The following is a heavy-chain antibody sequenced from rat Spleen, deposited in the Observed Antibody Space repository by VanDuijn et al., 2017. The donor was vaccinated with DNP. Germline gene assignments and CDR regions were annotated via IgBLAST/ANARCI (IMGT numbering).Heavy chain of an antibody. J-gene: IGHJ2*01. D-gene: IGHD1-6*01. V-gene: IGHV2-1*01. CDR2: IWSGGST. CDR3: ARSPWDGYNYFDY. Sequence: QVQLKESGPGLVQSSQTLSLTCTVSGFSLIINSVHWVRQPPGKGLEWVGAIWSGGSTDYNSTLKSRLIISKDTSKSQVFLKMNSLQTEDTATYSCARSPWDGYNYFDYWGQGVMVTVSS. CDR1: GFSLIINS.